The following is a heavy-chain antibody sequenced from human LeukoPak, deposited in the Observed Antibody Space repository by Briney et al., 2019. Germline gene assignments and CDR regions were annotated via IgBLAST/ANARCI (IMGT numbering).Heavy chain of an antibody. CDR1: GFTFNIYW. CDR2: IKQDGSEK. V-gene: IGHV3-7*01. Sequence: TGGSLRLSCAASGFTFNIYWMSWVRQVPGKGLEWVANIKQDGSEKYYLDSVKGRFTISRDNAKNSLYLQMTSLRAEDTAVYYCAREVYDILTYYFDSWGQGTLVTVSS. J-gene: IGHJ4*02. CDR3: AREVYDILTYYFDS. D-gene: IGHD3-9*01.